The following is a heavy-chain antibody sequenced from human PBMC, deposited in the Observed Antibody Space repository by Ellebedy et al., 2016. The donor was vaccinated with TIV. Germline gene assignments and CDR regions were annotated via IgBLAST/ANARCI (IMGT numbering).Heavy chain of an antibody. V-gene: IGHV3-7*01. J-gene: IGHJ5*02. CDR3: ASTGLA. D-gene: IGHD4-11*01. CDR1: GFTFSHQW. Sequence: GESLKISCVASGFTFSHQWMSWARQAPGKGLEWVAYIKEDGSLKDYVDSVKGRFTISRDNAKNLLYLQLDSLRIEDTAVYYCASTGLAWGQGTLVTVSS. CDR2: IKEDGSLK.